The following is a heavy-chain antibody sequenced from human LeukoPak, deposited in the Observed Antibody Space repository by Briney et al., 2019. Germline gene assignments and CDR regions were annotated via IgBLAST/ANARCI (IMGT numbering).Heavy chain of an antibody. J-gene: IGHJ4*02. Sequence: PSETLSLTCTVSGGSINSYYWTWIRQPAGKGLEWIGRIYTSESTNYNPSLESRVTMSVDTSKNQFSLKLSSVTAADTAVYYCARLEMATITPDYWGQGTLVTVSS. CDR1: GGSINSYY. D-gene: IGHD5-24*01. V-gene: IGHV4-4*07. CDR3: ARLEMATITPDY. CDR2: IYTSEST.